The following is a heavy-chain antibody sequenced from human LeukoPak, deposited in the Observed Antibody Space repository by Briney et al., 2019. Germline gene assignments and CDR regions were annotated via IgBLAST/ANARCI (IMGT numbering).Heavy chain of an antibody. Sequence: GGSLRLSCAASGFTFNSYGMHWVRQAPGKRLEWVTFIRYDGSNKYYADSVKGRFTISRDNSKNTLYLQMKSLRAEDTAVYYCAKGPDHDYIWGTYRYLDYWGQGTLVTVSS. CDR2: IRYDGSNK. V-gene: IGHV3-30*02. CDR3: AKGPDHDYIWGTYRYLDY. D-gene: IGHD3-16*02. CDR1: GFTFNSYG. J-gene: IGHJ4*02.